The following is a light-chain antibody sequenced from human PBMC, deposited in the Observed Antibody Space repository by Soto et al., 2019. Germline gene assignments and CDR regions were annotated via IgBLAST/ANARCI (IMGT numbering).Light chain of an antibody. J-gene: IGLJ2*01. Sequence: SYELTQPPSVSVAPGKTATITCGGNNIGSESVHWYQQRPGQAPVLVISYDRDRPSGIPERFSGTNSGNTATLTISRVEAGEEADYYCQVWDTNVVFGGGTKLTVL. V-gene: IGLV3-21*04. CDR1: NIGSES. CDR2: YDR. CDR3: QVWDTNVV.